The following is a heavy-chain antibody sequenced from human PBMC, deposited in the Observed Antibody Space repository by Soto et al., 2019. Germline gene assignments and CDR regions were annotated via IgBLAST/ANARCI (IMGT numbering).Heavy chain of an antibody. D-gene: IGHD4-17*01. CDR1: GGSISSSSYY. CDR2: IYYSGST. Sequence: SETLSLTCTVSGGSISSSSYYWGWIRQPPGKGLEWIGSIYYSGSTYYNPSLKSRVTISVDTSKNQFSLKLSSVTAADTAVYYCARIQQVSGLPKSWGQGTLVTVSS. J-gene: IGHJ5*02. V-gene: IGHV4-39*01. CDR3: ARIQQVSGLPKS.